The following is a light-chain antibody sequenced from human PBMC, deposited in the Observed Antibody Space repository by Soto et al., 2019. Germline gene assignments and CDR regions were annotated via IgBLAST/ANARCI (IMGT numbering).Light chain of an antibody. J-gene: IGLJ1*01. CDR1: SSDVGGYNY. V-gene: IGLV2-14*01. Sequence: QSALTQPASVSGSPGQSITISCTGTSSDVGGYNYVSWYQQHPGKAPKLMIYEVSNRPSGVSNRFSGSKSGNTASLTISGLQAEDEADYYCISYTSSTPLYVFGTGTKVTVL. CDR2: EVS. CDR3: ISYTSSTPLYV.